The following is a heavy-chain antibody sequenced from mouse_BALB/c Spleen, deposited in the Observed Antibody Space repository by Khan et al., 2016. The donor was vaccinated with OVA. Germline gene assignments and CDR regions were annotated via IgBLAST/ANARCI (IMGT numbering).Heavy chain of an antibody. CDR3: ARSTYRYAFAY. V-gene: IGHV3-8*02. D-gene: IGHD2-14*01. Sequence: EVQLVESGPSLVKPSQTLSLTCSVTGDSITSGYWSWIRKFPGNKLEYMGYMIYSGNTYYNPSLKSPISITRHTSKNQYYLQLNYVTTEDTATYYCARSTYRYAFAYWGQGTLVTVSA. CDR2: MIYSGNT. CDR1: GDSITSGY. J-gene: IGHJ3*01.